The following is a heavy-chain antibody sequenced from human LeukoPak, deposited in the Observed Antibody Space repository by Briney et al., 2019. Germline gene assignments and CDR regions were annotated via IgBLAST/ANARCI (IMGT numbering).Heavy chain of an antibody. CDR3: ARLTMIVVRDAFDI. D-gene: IGHD3-22*01. Sequence: PSETLSLTCTVSGGSISSSSYYWGWIRQPPGKGLEWIGSIYYSGSTYYNPSLKSRVTISVATAKNPLSLKLSSVTAADTAVYYCARLTMIVVRDAFDIWGQGTMVTVSS. J-gene: IGHJ3*02. CDR2: IYYSGST. V-gene: IGHV4-39*01. CDR1: GGSISSSSYY.